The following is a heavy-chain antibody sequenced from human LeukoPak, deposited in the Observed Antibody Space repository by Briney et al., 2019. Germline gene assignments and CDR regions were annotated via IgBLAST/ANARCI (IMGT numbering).Heavy chain of an antibody. CDR3: ARAGYYGSGSYYKS. CDR1: GGSFSGYY. D-gene: IGHD3-10*01. Sequence: SETLSLTCAVYGGSFSGYYWSWIRQPPGKGLEWIGYIYYSGSTNYNPSLKSRVTISVDTSKNQFSLKLSSVTAADTAVYYCARAGYYGSGSYYKSWGQGTLVTVSS. V-gene: IGHV4-59*01. CDR2: IYYSGST. J-gene: IGHJ5*02.